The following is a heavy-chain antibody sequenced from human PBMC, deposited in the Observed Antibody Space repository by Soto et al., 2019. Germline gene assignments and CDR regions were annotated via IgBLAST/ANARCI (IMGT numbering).Heavy chain of an antibody. V-gene: IGHV1-2*04. D-gene: IGHD3-22*01. CDR3: ARGERTMTMILVPRAFDI. CDR2: INPNSGGT. CDR1: GYTFTGSY. Sequence: ASVKVSCRASGYTFTGSYMPWVRVAPGQGLEWMGWINPNSGGTNYAQKFPGWVTMTRDTSISTAYMERSRLRSDDTAVYYCARGERTMTMILVPRAFDIWGQGTMLTASS. J-gene: IGHJ3*02.